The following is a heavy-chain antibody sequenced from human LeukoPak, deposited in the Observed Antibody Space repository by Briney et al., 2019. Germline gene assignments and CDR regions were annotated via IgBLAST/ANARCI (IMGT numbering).Heavy chain of an antibody. V-gene: IGHV4-4*09. CDR2: IYTSGST. CDR1: GGSISSYY. J-gene: IGHJ5*02. CDR3: ARHGPDYYDSSGYYYGWFDP. D-gene: IGHD3-22*01. Sequence: SETLSLTCTVSGGSISSYYWSWIRQHPGKGLEWIGYIYTSGSTNYNPSLKSRVTISVDTSKNQFSLKLSSVTAADTAVYYCARHGPDYYDSSGYYYGWFDPWGQGTLVTVSS.